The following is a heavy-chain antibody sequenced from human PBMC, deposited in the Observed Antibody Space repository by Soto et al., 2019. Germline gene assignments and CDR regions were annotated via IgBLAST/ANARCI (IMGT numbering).Heavy chain of an antibody. Sequence: SVKVSCKASGFTFTSSAVQWVRQARGQRLEWIGWIVVGSGNTSYAQKFQGRVTMTRDTSTSTVYMELSSLRSEDTAVYYCARDRNTHYYGSGSYPMDVWGQGTTVTVSS. J-gene: IGHJ6*02. CDR1: GFTFTSSA. CDR3: ARDRNTHYYGSGSYPMDV. CDR2: IVVGSGNT. V-gene: IGHV1-58*01. D-gene: IGHD3-10*01.